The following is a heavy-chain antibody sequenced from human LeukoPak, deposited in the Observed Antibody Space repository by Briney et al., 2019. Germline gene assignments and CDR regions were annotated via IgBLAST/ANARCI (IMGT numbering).Heavy chain of an antibody. Sequence: GGSLRLSCAASGFTFRSYEMHWVRQAPGKGLEWVSYISSSGSSGRSSGTIIYYSDSVKGRFTISRDNAKNSLYLQMNSLRAEDTAVYYCARDHGGSSPFDYWGQGTLVTVSS. D-gene: IGHD4-23*01. CDR2: ISSSGSSGRSSGTII. V-gene: IGHV3-48*03. CDR3: ARDHGGSSPFDY. CDR1: GFTFRSYE. J-gene: IGHJ4*02.